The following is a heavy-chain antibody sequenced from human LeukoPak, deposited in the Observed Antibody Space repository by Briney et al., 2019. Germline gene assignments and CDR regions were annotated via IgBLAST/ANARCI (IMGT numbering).Heavy chain of an antibody. V-gene: IGHV4-4*02. CDR3: ARGGYSSSWYLVYNWFDP. CDR2: IYHSGST. D-gene: IGHD6-13*01. J-gene: IGHJ5*02. Sequence: SGTLSLTCAVSGGSISSSNWWSWVRQPPGKGLEWIGEIYHSGSTNYNPSLKSRVTISVDKSKNQFSLKLSSVTAADTAVYYCARGGYSSSWYLVYNWFDPWGQGTLVTVSS. CDR1: GGSISSSNW.